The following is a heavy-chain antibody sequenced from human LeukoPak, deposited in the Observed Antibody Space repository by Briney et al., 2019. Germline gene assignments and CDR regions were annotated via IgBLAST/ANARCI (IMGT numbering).Heavy chain of an antibody. J-gene: IGHJ4*02. Sequence: GGSLRLSCAASGYTFNSYAMSWVRQAPGKGLAWVSAISGSGGSTYYAGSVKGRFTISRDNSKNTLYLQMNSLRADDTAVYYCAKAPPDVWEPSFDYWGQGTLVTVSS. CDR1: GYTFNSYA. D-gene: IGHD1-26*01. V-gene: IGHV3-23*01. CDR2: ISGSGGST. CDR3: AKAPPDVWEPSFDY.